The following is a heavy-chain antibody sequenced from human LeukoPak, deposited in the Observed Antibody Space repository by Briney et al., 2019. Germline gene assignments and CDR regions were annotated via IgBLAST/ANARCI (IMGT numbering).Heavy chain of an antibody. V-gene: IGHV3-23*01. Sequence: PGGSLRLSCAASGFTFSNYAMTWVRQAPGKGQEWVSSISGSGDGTYYADAVKGRFTISRDNSKNTLYVQMNSLRAEDTAVYYCAKGHAPSGSYADYWGQGTLVTVSS. CDR2: ISGSGDGT. CDR1: GFTFSNYA. J-gene: IGHJ4*02. CDR3: AKGHAPSGSYADY. D-gene: IGHD1-26*01.